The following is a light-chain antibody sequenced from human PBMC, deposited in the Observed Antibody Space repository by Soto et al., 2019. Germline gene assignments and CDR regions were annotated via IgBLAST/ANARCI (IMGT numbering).Light chain of an antibody. Sequence: QLVLTQPPSASGTPGQRVTISCSGSSSNIGSNTVNWYQQVPGTAPKLLMYSNNQRPSGVPDRFSGSKSGTSASLAISGLQSEDEADYYCAAWDDSLNGRWVFGGGTKLTVL. CDR1: SSNIGSNT. CDR2: SNN. J-gene: IGLJ3*02. CDR3: AAWDDSLNGRWV. V-gene: IGLV1-44*01.